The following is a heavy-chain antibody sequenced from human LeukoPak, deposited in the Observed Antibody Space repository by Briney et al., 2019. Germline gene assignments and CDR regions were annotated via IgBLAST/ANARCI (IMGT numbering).Heavy chain of an antibody. D-gene: IGHD1-26*01. Sequence: KSSETLSLTCTVSGDSINTSNYFWGWIHQSTGKGLEWIVNIYYIGTSDYNPSLKSRVTISIDTSKNQFSLNLRSVTATDTAFYYCARHRSGSYIRYFDFWGQGALVTVSS. CDR1: GDSINTSNYF. CDR2: IYYIGTS. V-gene: IGHV4-39*01. CDR3: ARHRSGSYIRYFDF. J-gene: IGHJ4*02.